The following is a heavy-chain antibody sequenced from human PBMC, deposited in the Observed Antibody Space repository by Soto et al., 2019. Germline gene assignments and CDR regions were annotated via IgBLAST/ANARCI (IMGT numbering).Heavy chain of an antibody. CDR2: ISYDGSNK. CDR1: GFTFSSYA. D-gene: IGHD2-15*01. J-gene: IGHJ4*02. CDR3: ARDSGIAVVVAATFDY. V-gene: IGHV3-30-3*01. Sequence: QVQLVESGGGVVQPGRSLRLSCAASGFTFSSYAMHWVRQAPGKGLEWVAVISYDGSNKYYADSVKGRFTISRDNSKNTLYLQMRSLRAEDTGVYYCARDSGIAVVVAATFDYWGQGILVTVSS.